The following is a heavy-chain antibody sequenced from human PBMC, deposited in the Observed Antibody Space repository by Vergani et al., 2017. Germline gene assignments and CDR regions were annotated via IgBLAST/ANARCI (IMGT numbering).Heavy chain of an antibody. CDR2: ISGSGGST. D-gene: IGHD5-12*01. CDR3: AKANPRKSGYDYLYYYHAMDV. CDR1: GFTFNHYA. V-gene: IGHV3-23*01. J-gene: IGHJ6*02. Sequence: EVQLLESGGDLVQPGGSLRLSCAASGFTFNHYAMNWVRQAPGKGLEWVSGISGSGGSTYDAGSVKGRFTISRDSSKNTLYLQINSLSAGDTAVYYCAKANPRKSGYDYLYYYHAMDVGGQGTTVTVSS.